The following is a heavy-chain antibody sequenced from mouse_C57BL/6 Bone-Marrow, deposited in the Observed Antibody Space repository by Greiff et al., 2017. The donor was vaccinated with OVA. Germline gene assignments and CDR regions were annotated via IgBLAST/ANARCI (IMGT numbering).Heavy chain of an antibody. CDR2: IRSKSSNYAT. CDR1: GFTFNTYA. CDR3: VRDPIYDGYTGYFDV. Sequence: EVKLVESGGGLVQPKGSLKLSCAASGFTFNTYAMHWVRQAPGKGLEWVARIRSKSSNYATYYADSVKDRFTISRDDSQSMLYLQMNNLKTEDTAMYYCVRDPIYDGYTGYFDVWGTGTTVTVSS. D-gene: IGHD2-3*01. V-gene: IGHV10-3*01. J-gene: IGHJ1*03.